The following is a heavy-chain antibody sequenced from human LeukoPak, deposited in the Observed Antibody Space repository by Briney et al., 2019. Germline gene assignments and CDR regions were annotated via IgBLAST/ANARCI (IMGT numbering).Heavy chain of an antibody. CDR2: IYPGDSDT. D-gene: IGHD1-26*01. Sequence: GESLQISCKGSGYSFTSYWIGWVRQMPGKGLEWMGIIYPGDSDTRYSPSFQGQVTISADKSISTAYLQWSSLKASDTAMYYCARHTYSGSYYEGNNWFDPWGQGTLVTVSS. J-gene: IGHJ5*02. V-gene: IGHV5-51*01. CDR3: ARHTYSGSYYEGNNWFDP. CDR1: GYSFTSYW.